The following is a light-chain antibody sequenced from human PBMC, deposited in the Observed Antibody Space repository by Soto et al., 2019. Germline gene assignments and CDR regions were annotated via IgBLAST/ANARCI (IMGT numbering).Light chain of an antibody. V-gene: IGLV4-69*01. CDR3: QTWGTGIHVV. CDR1: SGHSSYT. J-gene: IGLJ2*01. CDR2: LNSDGSH. Sequence: QPVLTQSHSASASLGASVKLTCTLSSGHSSYTIAWHQQQPEKGPRYLMKLNSDGSHSKGDGIPDRFSGSSSGAERYLTISSLQSEDEADYYCQTWGTGIHVVCGGGTKLTVL.